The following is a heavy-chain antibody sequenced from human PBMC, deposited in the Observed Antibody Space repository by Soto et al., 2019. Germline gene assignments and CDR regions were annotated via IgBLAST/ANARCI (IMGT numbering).Heavy chain of an antibody. CDR1: GFTFRSYA. CDR3: AKDRYGDYGGIDY. CDR2: ITGSGGST. V-gene: IGHV3-23*01. D-gene: IGHD4-17*01. J-gene: IGHJ4*02. Sequence: PGGSLRLSCAASGFTFRSYALHWVRQAPGKGLEWVSVITGSGGSTYYADSVKGRFTISRDTSKNTLFLQMNSLRAEDTAVYYCAKDRYGDYGGIDYWGQGTMVTVSS.